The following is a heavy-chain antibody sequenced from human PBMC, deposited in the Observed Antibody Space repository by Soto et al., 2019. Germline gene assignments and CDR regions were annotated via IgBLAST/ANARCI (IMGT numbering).Heavy chain of an antibody. D-gene: IGHD2-2*01. CDR3: ARVYCTSSSCHNWFDP. CDR1: GGSFSCYY. CDR2: INQSGSA. Sequence: PSEILSLTCAAYGGSFSCYYWSWIRQPPGKGLEWIGEINQSGSANYNPSLKSRVTISVDTSKNQFSLKLSSVTAADTAVYYCARVYCTSSSCHNWFDPWGQGTLVTVSS. V-gene: IGHV4-34*01. J-gene: IGHJ5*02.